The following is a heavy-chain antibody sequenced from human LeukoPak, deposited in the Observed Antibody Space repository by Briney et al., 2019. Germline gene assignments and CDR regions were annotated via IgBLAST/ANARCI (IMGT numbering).Heavy chain of an antibody. CDR2: INHSGST. CDR3: ARDRYGMDV. V-gene: IGHV4-34*01. Sequence: SETLSLTCAVYGGSFSGYYWSWIRQPPGKGLEWIGEINHSGSTNYNPSLKSRVTISVDTSKSQFSLKLSSVTAADTAVYYCARDRYGMDVWGQGTTVTVSS. J-gene: IGHJ6*02. CDR1: GGSFSGYY.